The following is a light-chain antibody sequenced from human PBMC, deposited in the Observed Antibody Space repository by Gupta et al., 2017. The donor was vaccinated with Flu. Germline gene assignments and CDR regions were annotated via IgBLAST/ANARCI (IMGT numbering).Light chain of an antibody. CDR2: KAS. V-gene: IGKV1-5*03. CDR1: QSISSW. Sequence: DIQMIHSPSTLSASIGDRVTITCRASQSISSWLAWYQQKPGKAPKLLIYKASSLESGVPSRFSGSGSGTEFTLTISSLQPDDFATYYCQQENSSPGTFGQGTKVEIK. J-gene: IGKJ1*01. CDR3: QQENSSPGT.